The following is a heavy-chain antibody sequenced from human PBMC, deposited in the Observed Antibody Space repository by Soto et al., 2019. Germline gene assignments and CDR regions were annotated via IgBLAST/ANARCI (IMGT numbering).Heavy chain of an antibody. Sequence: QVQLVQSGAEVKKPGSSVKVSCKASGGTFSSYAISWVRQAPGQGLGWMGGIIPIFGTANYAQKFQGRVTITADESTSTAYMELSSLRSEDTAVYYCARDKVGYYDSSGYYRVSVPPDYYYGMDVWGQGTTVTVSS. J-gene: IGHJ6*02. CDR3: ARDKVGYYDSSGYYRVSVPPDYYYGMDV. CDR1: GGTFSSYA. D-gene: IGHD3-22*01. CDR2: IIPIFGTA. V-gene: IGHV1-69*01.